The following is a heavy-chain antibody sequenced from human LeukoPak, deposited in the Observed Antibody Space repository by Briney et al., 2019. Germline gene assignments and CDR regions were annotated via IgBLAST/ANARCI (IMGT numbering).Heavy chain of an antibody. J-gene: IGHJ5*02. CDR1: GFTFSSYA. D-gene: IGHD5-24*01. CDR2: ISHDGGDK. CDR3: ARDYLQLWLKGWFDP. Sequence: GGSLRLSCAASGFTFSSYAMHWVRQAPGKVLEWVAVISHDGGDKYYADSVKGRFTISRDNSKNTMYLQMNSLRVDDRAVYYCARDYLQLWLKGWFDPWGQGTLVTVSS. V-gene: IGHV3-30*04.